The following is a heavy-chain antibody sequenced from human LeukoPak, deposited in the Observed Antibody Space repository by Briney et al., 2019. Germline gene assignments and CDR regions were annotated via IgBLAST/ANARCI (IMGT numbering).Heavy chain of an antibody. Sequence: SETLSLTCAVYGGSFSGYYWSWIRQPPGKGLEWIGEINHSGSTNYNPPLKSRVTISVDTSKNQFSLKLSSVTAADTAVYYCARETTGTTNDAFDIWGQGTMVTVSS. CDR1: GGSFSGYY. CDR3: ARETTGTTNDAFDI. J-gene: IGHJ3*02. D-gene: IGHD1-1*01. CDR2: INHSGST. V-gene: IGHV4-34*01.